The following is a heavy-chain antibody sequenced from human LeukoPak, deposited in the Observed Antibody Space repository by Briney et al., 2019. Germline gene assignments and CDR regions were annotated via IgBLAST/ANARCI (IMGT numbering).Heavy chain of an antibody. CDR2: ISGSGGST. CDR3: AKDEEQQLSADAFDI. V-gene: IGHV3-23*01. D-gene: IGHD6-13*01. CDR1: GFTFSSYA. J-gene: IGHJ3*02. Sequence: PGGSLRLSCAASGFTFSSYAMSWVRQAPGKGLEWVSAISGSGGSTYYADSVKGRFTISRDNSKNTLYLQMNSLRAEDTAVDYCAKDEEQQLSADAFDIWGQGTMVTVSS.